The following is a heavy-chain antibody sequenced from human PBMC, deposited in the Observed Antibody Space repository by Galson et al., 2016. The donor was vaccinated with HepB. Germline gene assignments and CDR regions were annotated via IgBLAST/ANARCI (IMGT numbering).Heavy chain of an antibody. J-gene: IGHJ2*01. CDR3: ARDSAGSFDL. D-gene: IGHD3-10*01. V-gene: IGHV6-1*01. Sequence: CAISGDSVSSNSATWNWIRQSPSRGLEWLGRTYYRSKWYNDYAVSVKSRITINPDTSKNQFSLQLNSVTAADTAVYYCARDSAGSFDLWGRGTLVTVSS. CDR1: GDSVSSNSAT. CDR2: TYYRSKWYN.